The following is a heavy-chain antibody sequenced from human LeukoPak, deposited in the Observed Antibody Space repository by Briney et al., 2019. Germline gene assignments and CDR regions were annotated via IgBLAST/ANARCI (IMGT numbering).Heavy chain of an antibody. V-gene: IGHV4-38-2*02. J-gene: IGHJ4*02. Sequence: SETLSLTCTVSGYSISSGYYWSWIRQPPGRGLEWIAIIHHSGVTYYNPSLKSRVTMSVDTSKNQFSLKLGSVTAASTAVYYCARYTANTAGYSFDFWGQGALVTVSS. CDR2: IHHSGVT. CDR1: GYSISSGYY. D-gene: IGHD3-22*01. CDR3: ARYTANTAGYSFDF.